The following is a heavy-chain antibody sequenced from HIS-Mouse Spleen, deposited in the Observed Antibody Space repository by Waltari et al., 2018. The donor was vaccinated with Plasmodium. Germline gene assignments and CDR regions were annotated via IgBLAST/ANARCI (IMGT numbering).Heavy chain of an antibody. CDR3: ARGRWNHAFDI. CDR2: IGTAGDT. CDR1: GFTFSSDD. Sequence: EVQLVESGGGLVQPGGSLRLSCAASGFTFSSDDMHWVRQATGKGVEGVAAIGTAGDTYYPGSVKGRFTISRENAKNSLYLQMNSLRAGDTAVYYCARGRWNHAFDIWGQGTMVTVSS. V-gene: IGHV3-13*01. J-gene: IGHJ3*02. D-gene: IGHD1-1*01.